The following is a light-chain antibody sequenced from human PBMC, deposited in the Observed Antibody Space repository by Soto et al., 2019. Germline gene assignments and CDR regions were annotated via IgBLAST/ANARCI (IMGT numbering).Light chain of an antibody. CDR1: QSISSY. Sequence: DIQITQSPSSLSASVGDRVTLACRASQSISSYLNWYQQKPGKVPKLLIYAASSLQSGVPSRFSGSGSGTDFTLTISSLQPEDFATYYCQQSYSTPRTFGQGTKVDIK. CDR2: AAS. J-gene: IGKJ1*01. CDR3: QQSYSTPRT. V-gene: IGKV1-39*01.